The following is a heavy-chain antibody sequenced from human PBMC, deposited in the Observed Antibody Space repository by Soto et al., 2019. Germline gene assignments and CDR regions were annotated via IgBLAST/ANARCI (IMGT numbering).Heavy chain of an antibody. V-gene: IGHV4-31*03. Sequence: PSETLSLTCTVSGGSISSGYYWTWIRQHPGKGLEWIGYIYYSGSTLYNPSLKSRAAISVDTSKNQFSLKLRSVTAADTATYYCASEVSSTDGMDVWGQGTTVTVS. CDR3: ASEVSSTDGMDV. J-gene: IGHJ6*02. CDR1: GGSISSGYY. CDR2: IYYSGST. D-gene: IGHD2-15*01.